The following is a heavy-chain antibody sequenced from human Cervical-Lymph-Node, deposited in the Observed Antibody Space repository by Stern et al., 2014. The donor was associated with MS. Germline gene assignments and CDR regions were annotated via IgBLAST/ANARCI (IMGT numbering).Heavy chain of an antibody. J-gene: IGHJ5*02. D-gene: IGHD2-15*01. CDR2: ISYDGSNK. V-gene: IGHV3-30*01. CDR1: GFTFSSYA. Sequence: VQLVESGGGVVQPGRSLRLSCAASGFTFSSYAMHWVRQAPGKGLEWVAGISYDGSNKYYADSVKGRFTISRDNSKNTLYLQMNSLRAEDTAVYYCARDTKGYCSGGSCYDWFDPWGQGTLVTVSS. CDR3: ARDTKGYCSGGSCYDWFDP.